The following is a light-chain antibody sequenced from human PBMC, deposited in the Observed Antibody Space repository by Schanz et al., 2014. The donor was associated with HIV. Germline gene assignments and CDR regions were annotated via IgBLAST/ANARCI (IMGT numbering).Light chain of an antibody. J-gene: IGLJ3*02. CDR3: GTWDDSLNGWV. CDR1: SSNIGINT. V-gene: IGLV1-44*01. CDR2: NPY. Sequence: QSALTQPPSASGTPGQRVTISCSGSSSNIGINTVNWYQHLPGTAPKLLIYNPYHRPSGVPDRFSGSDSGTSASLAISGLQSEDEADYYCGTWDDSLNGWVFGGGTKLTVL.